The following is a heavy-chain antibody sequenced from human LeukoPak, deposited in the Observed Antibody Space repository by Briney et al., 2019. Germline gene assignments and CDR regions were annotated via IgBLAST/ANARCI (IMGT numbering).Heavy chain of an antibody. CDR3: TRDSGTYNWFDP. V-gene: IGHV3-73*01. J-gene: IGHJ5*02. CDR1: GFTFSGSA. Sequence: GGSLRLSCAASGFTFSGSAIHWVRQSSGKGLEWVGQIDKKDKGYATATAYAASVKGRFTISRDDSINTAYLQMKSLKTEDAALYYCTRDSGTYNWFDPWGQGTLVTVSS. D-gene: IGHD1-26*01. CDR2: IDKKDKGYATAT.